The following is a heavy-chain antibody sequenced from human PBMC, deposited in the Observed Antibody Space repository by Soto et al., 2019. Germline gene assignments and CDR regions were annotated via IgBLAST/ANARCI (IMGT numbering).Heavy chain of an antibody. CDR3: AKSRDAYNFYFYYGMGV. CDR1: LVTFGSYA. V-gene: IGHV3-23*01. Sequence: GSLSPSCVASLVTFGSYAMNWGRQSPGKGLKWVSGIRGSGGSTYYADSVKGRFTISRDNSKNTLYLQVSSLRAEDTAVYYCAKSRDAYNFYFYYGMGVWGQGTSVTV. CDR2: IRGSGGST. D-gene: IGHD1-1*01. J-gene: IGHJ6*02.